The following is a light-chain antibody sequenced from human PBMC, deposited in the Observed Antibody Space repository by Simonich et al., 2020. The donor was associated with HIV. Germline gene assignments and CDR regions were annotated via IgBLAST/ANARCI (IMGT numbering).Light chain of an antibody. V-gene: IGKV3-15*01. CDR1: QSIASN. J-gene: IGKJ3*01. CDR3: QQYNNWPSPVT. Sequence: IVMTQSPATLSVSPGDRATLSCRASQSIASNLAWYQQKPGQAPRLLIYGASSRATGVPARFSGSGFGTEFSLTISSMQSEDFAVYYCQQYNNWPSPVTFGPGTKVDIK. CDR2: GAS.